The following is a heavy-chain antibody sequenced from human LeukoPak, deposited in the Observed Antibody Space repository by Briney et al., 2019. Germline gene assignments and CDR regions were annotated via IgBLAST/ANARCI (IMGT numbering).Heavy chain of an antibody. CDR2: ISGSGGST. Sequence: PGGSLRLSCAASGFTFSSYAMSWVRQAPGKGLEWVSAISGSGGSTYYADSVKGRFTISRDNSKNTLYLQMNSLRAEDTAVYYCARMGCSSTSCYGNWFDPWGQGTLVTVSS. J-gene: IGHJ5*02. CDR1: GFTFSSYA. D-gene: IGHD2-2*01. V-gene: IGHV3-23*01. CDR3: ARMGCSSTSCYGNWFDP.